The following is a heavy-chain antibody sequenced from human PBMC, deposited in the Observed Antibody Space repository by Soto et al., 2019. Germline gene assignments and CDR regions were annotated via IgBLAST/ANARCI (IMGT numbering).Heavy chain of an antibody. CDR3: MTDPSSVTPFYYFDY. CDR1: GFNFRNAW. D-gene: IGHD4-17*01. V-gene: IGHV3-15*05. CDR2: VRSRTEGGDK. Sequence: EVTLVQSGGGVVKPGESLQLSCVGSGFNFRNAWMGWVRQAPGKGPEWVGRVRSRTEGGDKDYNAALEGRFTISRDDSKNEVYLEMNSLRPEDTAVYYCMTDPSSVTPFYYFDYWGQGTLVTVSS. J-gene: IGHJ4*02.